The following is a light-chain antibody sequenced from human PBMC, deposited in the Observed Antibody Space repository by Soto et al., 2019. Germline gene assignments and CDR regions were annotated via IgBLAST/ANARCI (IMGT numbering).Light chain of an antibody. CDR3: QQYGSSPVT. Sequence: IVLPQSPGTLSFSPGERATLSCRASQSVSSSYLAWYQQKPGQAPRLLIYGASSRATGIPDRFSGSGSGTDFTLTISRLEPEDFAVYYCQQYGSSPVTFGGGTKVDIK. J-gene: IGKJ4*01. CDR1: QSVSSSY. V-gene: IGKV3-20*01. CDR2: GAS.